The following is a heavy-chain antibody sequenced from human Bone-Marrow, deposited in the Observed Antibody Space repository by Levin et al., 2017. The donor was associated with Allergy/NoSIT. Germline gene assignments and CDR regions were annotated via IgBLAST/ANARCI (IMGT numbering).Heavy chain of an antibody. V-gene: IGHV3-30*04. CDR1: GFTFSSSA. J-gene: IGHJ4*02. Sequence: LSLTCAASGFTFSSSAMHWVRQAPGKGLEWVAVISYDGSNKYYADSVKGRFTISRDNSKNTLYLQMNSLRAEDTAVYYCARSGVDTAMVTHYWGQGTLVTVSS. D-gene: IGHD5-18*01. CDR3: ARSGVDTAMVTHY. CDR2: ISYDGSNK.